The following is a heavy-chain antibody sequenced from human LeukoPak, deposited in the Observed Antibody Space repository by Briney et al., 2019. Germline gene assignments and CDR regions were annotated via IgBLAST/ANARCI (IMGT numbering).Heavy chain of an antibody. V-gene: IGHV3-23*01. CDR1: RLTFSSYS. CDR2: ISGSGRST. J-gene: IGHJ4*02. Sequence: GGSLRLSCAASRLTFSSYSMAWVRQAPGKGLEWVSIISGSGRSTYYADSVKGRFTISRDNYKNTLYLQMNSLRAEDTAVYYCAKEGGDCGGDCKGFFDYWGQGTLVTVSS. CDR3: AKEGGDCGGDCKGFFDY. D-gene: IGHD2-21*02.